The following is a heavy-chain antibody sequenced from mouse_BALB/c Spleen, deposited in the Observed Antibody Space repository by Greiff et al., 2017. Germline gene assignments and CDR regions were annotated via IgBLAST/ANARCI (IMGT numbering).Heavy chain of an antibody. CDR1: GFDFSRYW. CDR2: INPDSSTI. CDR3: ARSSYAMDY. V-gene: IGHV4-1*02. J-gene: IGHJ4*01. Sequence: EVKLMESGGGLVQPGGSLKLSCAASGFDFSRYWMSWVRQAPGKGLEWIGEINPDSSTINYTPSLKDKFIISRDNAKNTLYLQMSKVRSEDTALYYCARSSYAMDYWGQGTSVTVSS.